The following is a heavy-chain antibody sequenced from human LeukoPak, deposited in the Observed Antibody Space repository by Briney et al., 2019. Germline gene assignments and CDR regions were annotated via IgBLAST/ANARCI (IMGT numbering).Heavy chain of an antibody. CDR2: ISGSGGTT. Sequence: GGSLRLSCAASGLTFTNYVMTWVRQTPGKRLEWVSSISGSGGTTYYADSVKGRFTISRDNSKNALYLQMDSLRGEDTAIYYCAKDHTWEPTPFYFDSWGQGTRVTVSS. CDR3: AKDHTWEPTPFYFDS. CDR1: GLTFTNYV. J-gene: IGHJ4*02. V-gene: IGHV3-23*01. D-gene: IGHD1-26*01.